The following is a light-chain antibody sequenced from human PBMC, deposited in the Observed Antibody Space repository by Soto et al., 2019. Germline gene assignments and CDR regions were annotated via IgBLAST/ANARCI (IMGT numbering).Light chain of an antibody. J-gene: IGLJ1*01. V-gene: IGLV2-14*01. Sequence: QSVLTQPASVSGSPGQSITISCTGTSSDVGTYNYVAWYQQFLGKAPKLLIYEVSDRPSGVSNRFSGSKSGNTASLTISGLQAEDEADYYCSSYTSSSTLYVFGTGTKVTVL. CDR1: SSDVGTYNY. CDR2: EVS. CDR3: SSYTSSSTLYV.